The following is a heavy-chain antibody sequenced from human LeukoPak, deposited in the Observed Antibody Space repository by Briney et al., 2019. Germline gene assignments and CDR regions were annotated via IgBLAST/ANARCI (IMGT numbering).Heavy chain of an antibody. CDR2: ISGSGGST. Sequence: GGSLRLSCAASGFTFSSYAMSWVRQAPGKGLEWVSAISGSGGSTYYADSVKGRFTISRDNSKNTLYLQMNSLRAEDTAVYYCAKVPYYDYVWGSYRYKRAPNFDYWGQGTLVTVSS. CDR3: AKVPYYDYVWGSYRYKRAPNFDY. D-gene: IGHD3-16*02. J-gene: IGHJ4*02. V-gene: IGHV3-23*01. CDR1: GFTFSSYA.